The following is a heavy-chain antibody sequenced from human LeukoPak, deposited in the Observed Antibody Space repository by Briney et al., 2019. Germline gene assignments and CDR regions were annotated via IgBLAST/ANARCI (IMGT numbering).Heavy chain of an antibody. Sequence: GRSLRLSCAASGFTFYDYAMHWVRQAPGKGLEWVSGISWNSGSIVYADSVKGRFTISRDNAKNSLYLQMNSLRAEDTALYYCAKDTAAGTRGAFDIWGQGTMVTVSS. J-gene: IGHJ3*02. D-gene: IGHD6-13*01. CDR2: ISWNSGSI. V-gene: IGHV3-9*01. CDR1: GFTFYDYA. CDR3: AKDTAAGTRGAFDI.